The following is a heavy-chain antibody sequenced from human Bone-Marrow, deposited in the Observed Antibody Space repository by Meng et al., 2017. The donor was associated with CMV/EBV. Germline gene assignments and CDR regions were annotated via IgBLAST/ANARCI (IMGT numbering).Heavy chain of an antibody. D-gene: IGHD2-2*01. J-gene: IGHJ3*02. Sequence: SVKVSCKASGGTFSSYAISWVRQAPGQGLEWMGGIIPILGIANYAQKFQGRVTITADKSTSTAYMELSSLRSEDTAVYYCARMPVVPAALAGAFDIWGQGTMVTVSS. CDR3: ARMPVVPAALAGAFDI. V-gene: IGHV1-69*10. CDR2: IIPILGIA. CDR1: GGTFSSYA.